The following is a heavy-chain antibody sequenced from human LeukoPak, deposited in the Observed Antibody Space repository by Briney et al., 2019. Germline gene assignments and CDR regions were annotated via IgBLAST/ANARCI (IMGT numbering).Heavy chain of an antibody. V-gene: IGHV3-7*01. Sequence: GGSLRLSCAVSGFTFSNYWMSWVRQAPGKGLEWVANIKQDGSEKYYVDSVEGRFTISRDNAKNSLYLQMNSLTAEDTAIYYCAREGRYYGSGSHRDVDIWGQGTMVTVSS. CDR2: IKQDGSEK. D-gene: IGHD3-10*01. CDR1: GFTFSNYW. J-gene: IGHJ3*02. CDR3: AREGRYYGSGSHRDVDI.